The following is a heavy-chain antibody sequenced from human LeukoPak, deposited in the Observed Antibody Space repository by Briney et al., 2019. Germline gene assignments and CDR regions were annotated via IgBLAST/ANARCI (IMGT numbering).Heavy chain of an antibody. CDR2: ISAYNGNT. Sequence: GASVTVSCKASGYTFTGYYMHWVRQAPGQGLEWMGWISAYNGNTNYAQKLQGRVTMTTDTSTSTAYMELRSLRSDDTAVYYCARDRGNWFNPWGQGTLVTVSS. CDR3: ARDRGNWFNP. CDR1: GYTFTGYY. J-gene: IGHJ5*02. V-gene: IGHV1-18*04.